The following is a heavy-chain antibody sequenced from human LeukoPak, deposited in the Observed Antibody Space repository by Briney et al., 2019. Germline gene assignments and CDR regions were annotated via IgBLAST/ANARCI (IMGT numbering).Heavy chain of an antibody. CDR2: ISYDGSNK. D-gene: IGHD2-15*01. CDR3: ARDPSAYGSSDAFDI. CDR1: GFTFSSYA. V-gene: IGHV3-30*04. Sequence: PGRSLRLSCAASGFTFSSYAMHWVRQAPGKGLEWVAVISYDGSNKYYADSVKGRFTISRDNSKNTLYLQMNSLRAEDTAVYYCARDPSAYGSSDAFDIWGQGTMVTVSS. J-gene: IGHJ3*02.